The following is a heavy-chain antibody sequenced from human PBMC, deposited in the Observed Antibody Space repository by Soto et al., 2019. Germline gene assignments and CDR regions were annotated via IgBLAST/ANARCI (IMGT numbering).Heavy chain of an antibody. CDR3: ARVVPAAQGNWFDP. D-gene: IGHD2-2*01. CDR1: GGSISSGGYS. Sequence: QLQLQESGSGLVKPSQTLSLTCAVSGGSISSGGYSWSWIRQPPGKGLEWIGYIYHSGSTYYNPSLKSRVTISVDRSKNQFSLKLSSVTAADTAVYYCARVVPAAQGNWFDPWGQGTLVTVSS. V-gene: IGHV4-30-2*01. CDR2: IYHSGST. J-gene: IGHJ5*02.